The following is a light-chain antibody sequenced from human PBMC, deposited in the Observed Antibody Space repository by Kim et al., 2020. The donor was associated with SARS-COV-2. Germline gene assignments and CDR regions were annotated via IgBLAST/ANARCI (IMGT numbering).Light chain of an antibody. V-gene: IGLV2-23*02. CDR3: CSYAGSNTWV. Sequence: LTQPAFVSGSPGQSITISCTGTSSDVGIYNLVSWYQQYPGKAPQLMINEVSKRPSGVSNRFSGSRSGNTASLTIAGLQAEDEADYYCCSYAGSNTWVFGGGTQLTVL. CDR2: EVS. CDR1: SSDVGIYNL. J-gene: IGLJ3*02.